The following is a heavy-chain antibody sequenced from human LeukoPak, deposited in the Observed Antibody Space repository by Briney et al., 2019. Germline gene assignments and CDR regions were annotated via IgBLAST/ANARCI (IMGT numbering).Heavy chain of an antibody. D-gene: IGHD6-6*01. CDR1: GYTFTDYY. CDR3: ARDSQLEYIAPAQYYFDY. CDR2: ISPSGGSS. Sequence: ASVKVSCKASGYTFTDYYIHWVRQAPGQGLEWMGIISPSGGSSSYAQKFQGRVTMTRDMSTSTVYMELSSLRSEDTAVYYCARDSQLEYIAPAQYYFDYWGQGTLVTVSS. V-gene: IGHV1-46*01. J-gene: IGHJ4*02.